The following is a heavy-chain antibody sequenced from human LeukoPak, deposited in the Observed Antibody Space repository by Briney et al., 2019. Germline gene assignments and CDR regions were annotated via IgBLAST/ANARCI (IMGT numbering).Heavy chain of an antibody. D-gene: IGHD1-26*01. CDR3: AREGIVGATDH. J-gene: IGHJ4*02. V-gene: IGHV3-21*01. CDR2: ISSSSSYI. Sequence: PGGSLRLSCAASGFTFSSYSMNWVRQAPGKGLEWVSSISSSSSYIYFADSVKGRFTISRDNAKNSLYLQMNSLRAEDTAVYYCAREGIVGATDHWGQGTLVTVSS. CDR1: GFTFSSYS.